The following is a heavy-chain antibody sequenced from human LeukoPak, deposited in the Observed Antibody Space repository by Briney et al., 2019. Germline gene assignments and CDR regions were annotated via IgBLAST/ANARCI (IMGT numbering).Heavy chain of an antibody. CDR2: ISYDGSNK. CDR1: GFTFSSYA. V-gene: IGHV3-30*04. J-gene: IGHJ4*02. Sequence: GRSLRLSCAASGFTFSSYAMHWVRQAPGKGLEWVAVISYDGSNKYYADSVKGRFTISRDNSKNTLYLQMNSLRAEDTAVYYCARVGDGVEMATIFDYWGQGTLVTVSS. D-gene: IGHD5-24*01. CDR3: ARVGDGVEMATIFDY.